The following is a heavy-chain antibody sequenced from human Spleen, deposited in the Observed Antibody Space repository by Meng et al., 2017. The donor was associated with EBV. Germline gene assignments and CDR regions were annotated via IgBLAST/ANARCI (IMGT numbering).Heavy chain of an antibody. V-gene: IGHV4-34*01. CDR3: AIRPGIAAAQDP. J-gene: IGHJ5*02. CDR1: GEVLSGYY. CDR2: INHSGST. Sequence: QGPLQQWGAGLLKPSETLSLTCAVYGEVLSGYYWTWIRQPPGKGLEWIGEINHSGSTNYNPSLKSRVTISVDTSKNQFSLKLNSVTAADTAVYYCAIRPGIAAAQDPWGQGTLVTVSS. D-gene: IGHD6-13*01.